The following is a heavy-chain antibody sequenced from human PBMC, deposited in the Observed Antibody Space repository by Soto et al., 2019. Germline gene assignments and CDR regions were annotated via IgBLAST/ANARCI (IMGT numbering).Heavy chain of an antibody. V-gene: IGHV3-72*01. CDR2: SRDKAQGYST. D-gene: IGHD3-22*01. CDR1: GFTFSDNY. CDR3: VRTTYFSDSSVYTRFFDY. Sequence: GWSLRLSSTGSGFTFSDNYIDWVRQAPGKGLEWVGRSRDKAQGYSTIYAASVKGRFTTSRDESKCSVYLQMNSLKTEDTAIYYCVRTTYFSDSSVYTRFFDYWGQGTLVTVSS. J-gene: IGHJ4*02.